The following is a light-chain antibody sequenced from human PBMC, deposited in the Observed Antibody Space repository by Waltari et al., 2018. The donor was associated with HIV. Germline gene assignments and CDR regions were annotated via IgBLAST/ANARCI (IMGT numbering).Light chain of an antibody. CDR3: SSYTTTTTIL. Sequence: QSALTQPASVSGSPGQSITISCTGTNSDIGGYTYVSWYQHHPGKAPKLLIYEVTPRPSGISYRFSGSKSGNTASMTISGLQAEDEADYYCSSYTTTTTILFGGGTKVTVL. CDR1: NSDIGGYTY. J-gene: IGLJ3*02. CDR2: EVT. V-gene: IGLV2-14*01.